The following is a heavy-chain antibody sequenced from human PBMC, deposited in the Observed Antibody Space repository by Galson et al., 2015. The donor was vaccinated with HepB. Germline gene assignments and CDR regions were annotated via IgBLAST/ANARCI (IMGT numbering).Heavy chain of an antibody. Sequence: SLRLSCAASGFTFSSYEMNWVRQAPGKGLEWVSYISRSDSTIYYADSVKGRFTISKDNAKNTVYLQMDNLRAEDTAVYYCVSSEWVAYCGHDCYSENDWGHGAQVTVST. J-gene: IGHJ4*01. CDR2: ISRSDSTI. CDR3: VSSEWVAYCGHDCYSEND. D-gene: IGHD2-21*02. V-gene: IGHV3-48*03. CDR1: GFTFSSYE.